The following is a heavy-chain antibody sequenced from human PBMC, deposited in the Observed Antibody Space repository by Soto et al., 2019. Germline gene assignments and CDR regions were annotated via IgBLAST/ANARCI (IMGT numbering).Heavy chain of an antibody. D-gene: IGHD6-25*01. J-gene: IGHJ4*02. V-gene: IGHV1-2*02. CDR1: GYTFTDYY. Sequence: ASVKVSCKASGYTFTDYYVHWVRQAPGQGLEWMGWINPSNGDTNYVQKFQGRVTMTRDTSMSTAYMELSRLRSEDTAMYYCARSATPKSYFDYWGQGTMVTVSS. CDR2: INPSNGDT. CDR3: ARSATPKSYFDY.